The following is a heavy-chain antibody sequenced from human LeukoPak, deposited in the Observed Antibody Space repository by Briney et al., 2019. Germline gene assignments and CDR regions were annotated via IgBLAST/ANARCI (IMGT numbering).Heavy chain of an antibody. Sequence: GGSLRLSCAASGFTFSSYAMSWVRQAPGKGLEWVSAISGSGGSTYFADSLKGRFTISRDNSKNTLYLQLNSLRAEDTAVYYCAKGVRAVAGTSWPNWGRGTLVTVSS. D-gene: IGHD6-19*01. CDR1: GFTFSSYA. J-gene: IGHJ4*02. CDR3: AKGVRAVAGTSWPN. V-gene: IGHV3-23*01. CDR2: ISGSGGST.